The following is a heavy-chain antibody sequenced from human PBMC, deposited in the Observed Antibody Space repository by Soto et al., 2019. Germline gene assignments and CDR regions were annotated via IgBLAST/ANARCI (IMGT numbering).Heavy chain of an antibody. Sequence: GGSLRLSCAASGFTFSSYGMHWVRQAPGKGLEWVAVIWYDGSNKYYADSVKGRFTISRDNSKNTLYLQMNSLRAEDTAVYYCARAYDYVWGSYRYKGPFDYWGQGALVTVSS. CDR3: ARAYDYVWGSYRYKGPFDY. CDR1: GFTFSSYG. D-gene: IGHD3-16*02. CDR2: IWYDGSNK. V-gene: IGHV3-33*01. J-gene: IGHJ4*02.